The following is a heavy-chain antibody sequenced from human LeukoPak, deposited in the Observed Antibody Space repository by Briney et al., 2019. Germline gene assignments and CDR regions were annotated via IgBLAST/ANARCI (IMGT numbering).Heavy chain of an antibody. CDR3: TRMYLYESSGYRPSDY. CDR2: VKEDGSVK. J-gene: IGHJ4*02. Sequence: GGSLRLSCVTSGFTFGNYWMSWVRQAPGKGLEWVAKVKEDGSVKNYVDSVKGRFTISRDNAENAVHLEMNSLRAEDTAIYYCTRMYLYESSGYRPSDYWGQGTLVTVSS. D-gene: IGHD3-22*01. CDR1: GFTFGNYW. V-gene: IGHV3-7*01.